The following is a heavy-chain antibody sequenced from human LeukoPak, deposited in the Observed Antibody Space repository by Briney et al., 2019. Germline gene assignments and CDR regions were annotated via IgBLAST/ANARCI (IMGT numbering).Heavy chain of an antibody. D-gene: IGHD6-6*01. CDR1: GFTFSSYW. CDR3: AKDVRPDY. Sequence: GGSLRLSCAASGFTFSSYWMSWVRQAPGEGLEWVANIKQDGTEKYYMDSVKGRFSISRDNAKNSLYLQMNALRAEDTAVYYCAKDVRPDYWGQGTLVTVST. CDR2: IKQDGTEK. V-gene: IGHV3-7*04. J-gene: IGHJ4*02.